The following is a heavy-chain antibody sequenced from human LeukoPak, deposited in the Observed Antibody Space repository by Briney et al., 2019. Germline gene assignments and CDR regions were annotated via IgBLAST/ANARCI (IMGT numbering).Heavy chain of an antibody. Sequence: GGSLRLSCAASGFIFSNYWMHRVRQHPGKEPVWVARVTGEGSSIYADSVKGRFTISRDNAKNRVSPQMNSLRVEDTGVYYCVRESSGYASWGQGTLVTVSS. CDR2: VTGEGSS. J-gene: IGHJ5*02. CDR1: GFIFSNYW. V-gene: IGHV3-74*01. D-gene: IGHD3-22*01. CDR3: VRESSGYAS.